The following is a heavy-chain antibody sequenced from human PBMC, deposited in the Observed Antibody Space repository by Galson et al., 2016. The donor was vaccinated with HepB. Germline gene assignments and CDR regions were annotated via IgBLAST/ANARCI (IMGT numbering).Heavy chain of an antibody. J-gene: IGHJ4*02. Sequence: SLRLSCAASGFTFSSYGMHWVRQAPGKGLEWVALIWFDATNTYYADSVKGRFTISRDNSENTVFLQMDSLRAEDTAIYYCARTSRFLEWLSPGNSSDDYWGQGSLVTVSS. D-gene: IGHD3-3*01. V-gene: IGHV3-33*01. CDR1: GFTFSSYG. CDR2: IWFDATNT. CDR3: ARTSRFLEWLSPGNSSDDY.